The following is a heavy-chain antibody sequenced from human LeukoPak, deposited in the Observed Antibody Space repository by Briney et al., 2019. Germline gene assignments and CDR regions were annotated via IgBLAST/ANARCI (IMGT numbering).Heavy chain of an antibody. Sequence: GGSLRLSCAASGFTFSSYWMHWVRQAPGKGLVWVSRINSDGSSTSYADSVKGRFTISRDNAKNSLYLQMNSLRAEDTAVYYCANSPKAVAGKYYYYYYYMDVWGKGTTVTVSS. J-gene: IGHJ6*03. CDR1: GFTFSSYW. CDR2: INSDGSST. V-gene: IGHV3-74*01. D-gene: IGHD6-19*01. CDR3: ANSPKAVAGKYYYYYYYMDV.